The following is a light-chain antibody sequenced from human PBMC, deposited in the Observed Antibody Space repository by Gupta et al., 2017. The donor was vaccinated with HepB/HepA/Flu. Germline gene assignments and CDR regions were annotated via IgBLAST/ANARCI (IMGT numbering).Light chain of an antibody. J-gene: IGLJ3*02. V-gene: IGLV2-11*01. CDR3: CSYASNYNVV. Sequence: QSALTQPRSVSRSPGQSVTISCTGSSSDVGSYNYVSWYQQPPGKAPKLMIYDVTERPSGVPDRFAGSKSGTTASTTISGLQAEDEAYYYCCSYASNYNVVFGGGTKLTVL. CDR2: DVT. CDR1: SSDVGSYNY.